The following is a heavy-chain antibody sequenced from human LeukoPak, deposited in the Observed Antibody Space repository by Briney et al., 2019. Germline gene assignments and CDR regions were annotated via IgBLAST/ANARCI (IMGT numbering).Heavy chain of an antibody. V-gene: IGHV4-38-2*02. J-gene: IGHJ4*02. Sequence: SETLSLTCTVSGYSISSGYYWGWIRQPPGKGLEWIGSIYHSGSTYYNPSLKSRVTISVDTSKNQFSLKLSSVTAADTAVYYCARKEWELMYMEYYFDYWGQGTLVTVSS. CDR2: IYHSGST. CDR3: ARKEWELMYMEYYFDY. D-gene: IGHD1-26*01. CDR1: GYSISSGYY.